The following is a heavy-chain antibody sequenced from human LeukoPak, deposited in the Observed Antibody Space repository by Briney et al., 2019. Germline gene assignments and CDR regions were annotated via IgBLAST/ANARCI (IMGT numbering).Heavy chain of an antibody. CDR3: AKDNWNDHFFDY. D-gene: IGHD1-20*01. CDR1: GFTFSDYY. V-gene: IGHV3-23*01. J-gene: IGHJ4*02. Sequence: GGSLRLSCAASGFTFSDYYMSWIRQAPGKGLEWISGISGSGGRTSYADSMKGRFTISRDNSKTTLYLQMNSLRAEDTAIYYCAKDNWNDHFFDYWGQGTLVTVSS. CDR2: ISGSGGRT.